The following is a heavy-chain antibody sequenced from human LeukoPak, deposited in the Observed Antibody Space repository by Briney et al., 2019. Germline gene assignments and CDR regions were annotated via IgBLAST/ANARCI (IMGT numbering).Heavy chain of an antibody. CDR2: INHSGST. D-gene: IGHD3-22*01. V-gene: IGHV4-34*01. Sequence: SETLSLTCAVYGGSFRGYYWSWIRQPPGKGLEWIGEINHSGSTNYNPSLKSRVTISVDTSKNQFSLKLSSVTAADTAVYYCARGPPRVVVVIDSGLDYWGQGTLVTVSS. CDR3: ARGPPRVVVVIDSGLDY. CDR1: GGSFRGYY. J-gene: IGHJ4*02.